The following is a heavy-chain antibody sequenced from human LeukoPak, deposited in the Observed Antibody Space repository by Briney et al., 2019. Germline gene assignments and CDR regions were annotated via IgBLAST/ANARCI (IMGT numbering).Heavy chain of an antibody. Sequence: PSGTLSLTCAVSGGSISSSNWWSWVRQPPGKGLEWIGEIYHSGSTNYNPSLMSRVTISVDTSKNQFSLKLSSVTAADTAVYYCARDGSYFPPYYYYYYMDVWGKGTTVTVSS. CDR1: GGSISSSNW. D-gene: IGHD1-26*01. V-gene: IGHV4-4*02. J-gene: IGHJ6*03. CDR2: IYHSGST. CDR3: ARDGSYFPPYYYYYYMDV.